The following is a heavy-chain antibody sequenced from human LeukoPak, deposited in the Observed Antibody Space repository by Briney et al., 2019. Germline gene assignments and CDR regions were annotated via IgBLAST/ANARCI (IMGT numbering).Heavy chain of an antibody. J-gene: IGHJ3*02. D-gene: IGHD6-19*01. CDR1: GFTFSSYS. CDR3: ARDRDYVSSGWSSYAFDI. V-gene: IGHV3-21*01. CDR2: ISSSSYI. Sequence: PGGSLRLSCAASGFTFSSYSMNWVRQAPGKGLEWVSSISSSSYIYYADSVKGRFTISRDNAKNSLYLQMNSLRAEDTAVYYCARDRDYVSSGWSSYAFDIWGQGTMVTVSS.